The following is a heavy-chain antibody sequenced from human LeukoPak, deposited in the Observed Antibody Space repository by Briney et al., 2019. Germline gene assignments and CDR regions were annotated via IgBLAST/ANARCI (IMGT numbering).Heavy chain of an antibody. CDR2: INPNSGGT. J-gene: IGHJ4*02. CDR1: GYTFTGYY. Sequence: ASVKVSCKASGYTFTGYYMHWVRQAPGQGLERMGWINPNSGGTNYAQKFQGRVTMTRDTSISTAYMELSRLRSDDTAVYYCAGDCSSTSCYRQFDYWGQGTLVTLSS. CDR3: AGDCSSTSCYRQFDY. V-gene: IGHV1-2*02. D-gene: IGHD2-2*02.